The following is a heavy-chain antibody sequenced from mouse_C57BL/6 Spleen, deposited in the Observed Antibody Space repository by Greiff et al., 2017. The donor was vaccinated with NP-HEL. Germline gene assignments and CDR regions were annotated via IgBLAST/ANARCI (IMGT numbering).Heavy chain of an antibody. Sequence: VQLQQSGPELVKPGASVKISCKASGYSFTSYYIHWVKQRPGQGLEWIGWIYPGSGNTKYNEKFKGKATLTADTSSSTAYMQLSSLTSEDSAVYYCARRGYSNYGYFDVWGTGTTVTVSS. CDR2: IYPGSGNT. J-gene: IGHJ1*03. CDR3: ARRGYSNYGYFDV. V-gene: IGHV1-66*01. D-gene: IGHD2-5*01. CDR1: GYSFTSYY.